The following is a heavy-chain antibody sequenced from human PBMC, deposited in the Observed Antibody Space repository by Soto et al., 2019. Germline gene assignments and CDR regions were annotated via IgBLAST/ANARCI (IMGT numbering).Heavy chain of an antibody. CDR1: GYTFTGYY. CDR3: ARSPGGVVTAMYYFDY. Sequence: ASVKVSCKASGYTFTGYYMHWVRQAPGQGLEWMGWINPNSGGTNYAQKFQGWVTVTRDTSISTAYMELSRLRSDDTAVYYCARSPGGVVTAMYYFDYWGQGTLVTVSS. D-gene: IGHD2-21*02. J-gene: IGHJ4*02. V-gene: IGHV1-2*04. CDR2: INPNSGGT.